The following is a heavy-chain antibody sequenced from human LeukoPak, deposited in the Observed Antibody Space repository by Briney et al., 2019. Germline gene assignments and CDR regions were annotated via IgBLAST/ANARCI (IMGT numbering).Heavy chain of an antibody. CDR2: MNPNSGNA. CDR3: ARRIRGAPTDY. V-gene: IGHV1-8*01. Sequence: GASVKVSCKASGYTFTTYDLNWVRQATGQGFEWMGWMNPNSGNAGYAQKFQGRVTMTRNTSISTAYMELSNLTSEDTAVYCCARRIRGAPTDYWGQGTLVTVSS. J-gene: IGHJ4*02. D-gene: IGHD3-10*01. CDR1: GYTFTTYD.